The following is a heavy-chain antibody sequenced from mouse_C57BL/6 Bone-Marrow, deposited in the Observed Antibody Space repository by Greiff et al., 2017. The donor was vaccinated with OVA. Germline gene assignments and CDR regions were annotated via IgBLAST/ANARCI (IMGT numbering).Heavy chain of an antibody. Sequence: VQLQQPGAELVMPGASVKLSCKASGYTFTSYWMHWVKQRPGQGLEWIGEIDPSDSYTNYNQQFKGKSTLTVDKSSSTAYMQLSSLTSEDSAVYYCARKGGNYVAFFDYWGQGTTLTVSS. CDR1: GYTFTSYW. J-gene: IGHJ2*01. D-gene: IGHD2-1*01. CDR3: ARKGGNYVAFFDY. V-gene: IGHV1-69*01. CDR2: IDPSDSYT.